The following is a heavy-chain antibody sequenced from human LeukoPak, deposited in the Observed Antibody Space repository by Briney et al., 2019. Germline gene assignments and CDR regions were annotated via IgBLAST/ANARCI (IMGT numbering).Heavy chain of an antibody. J-gene: IGHJ5*02. CDR3: ARLVAQLDLGWFDP. Sequence: SETLSLTCTVSGGSINSYYWSWIRQPPGKGLEWIGYIYTSGSTNYNPSLKCRVTISVDTSKNQFSLKLSSVTAADTAVYYCARLVAQLDLGWFDPWGQGTLVTVSS. CDR2: IYTSGST. V-gene: IGHV4-4*09. CDR1: GGSINSYY. D-gene: IGHD6-6*01.